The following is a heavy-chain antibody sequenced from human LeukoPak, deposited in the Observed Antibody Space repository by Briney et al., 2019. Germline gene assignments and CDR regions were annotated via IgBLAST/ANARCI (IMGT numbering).Heavy chain of an antibody. Sequence: ASVKVSCKASGYTFTSYDINWVRQAPGQRLEWMGWINAGNGNTKYSQKFQGRVTITRDTSASTAYMELSSLRSEDTAVYYCASGYYSGYDQPFDYWGQGTLVTVSS. CDR3: ASGYYSGYDQPFDY. CDR2: INAGNGNT. V-gene: IGHV1-3*01. J-gene: IGHJ4*02. CDR1: GYTFTSYD. D-gene: IGHD5-12*01.